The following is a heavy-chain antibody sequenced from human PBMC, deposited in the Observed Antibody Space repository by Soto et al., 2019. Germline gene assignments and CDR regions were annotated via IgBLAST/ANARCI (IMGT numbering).Heavy chain of an antibody. CDR1: GGSISSYY. J-gene: IGHJ4*02. V-gene: IGHV4-59*01. CDR2: IYYSGST. CDR3: ARAGFGGDTTDPFGSDY. D-gene: IGHD3-16*01. Sequence: SETLSLTCTVSGGSISSYYWSWIRQPPGKGLEWIGYIYYSGSTNYNPSLKSRVTISVDTSKNQFSLKLSSVTAADTAVYYCARAGFGGDTTDPFGSDYWGQGTLVTVSS.